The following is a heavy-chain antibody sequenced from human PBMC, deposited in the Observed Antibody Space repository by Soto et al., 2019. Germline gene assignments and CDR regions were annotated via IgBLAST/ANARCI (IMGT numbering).Heavy chain of an antibody. CDR1: GGSVNGYY. V-gene: IGHV4-34*09. Sequence: SETLSLTCAVYGGSVNGYYWNWIRQPPGKGLEWIGEINHTGGTHYNPSLKSRLTISVDTPKNHFSLRLTSVTAADTAVYYCARDLWVEPELYYYGMDVWGQGTTVTVSS. CDR2: INHTGGT. CDR3: ARDLWVEPELYYYGMDV. D-gene: IGHD1-1*01. J-gene: IGHJ6*02.